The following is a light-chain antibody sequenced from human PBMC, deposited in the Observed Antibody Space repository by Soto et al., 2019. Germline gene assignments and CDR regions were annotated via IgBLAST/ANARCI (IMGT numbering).Light chain of an antibody. Sequence: IVLTQSPLTLPFCALEAAILSCRASQSVTSSNLAWYQQRPGQAPRLLIYGASSRATGIPDRFSGTGSETDFTLTISRLEPEDFAVYYCQQYDNSPITFGQGTRLEIK. J-gene: IGKJ5*01. CDR3: QQYDNSPIT. CDR1: QSVTSSN. V-gene: IGKV3-20*01. CDR2: GAS.